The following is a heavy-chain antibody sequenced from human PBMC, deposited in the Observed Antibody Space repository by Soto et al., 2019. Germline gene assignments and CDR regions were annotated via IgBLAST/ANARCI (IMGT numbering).Heavy chain of an antibody. CDR1: GFTFGDYW. D-gene: IGHD3-3*01. V-gene: IGHV3-7*03. J-gene: IGHJ4*02. CDR2: IKKDGSEN. Sequence: PGGSLRLSCAASGFTFGDYWMSWVRQAPGKGLEWVAHIKKDGSENYYVDSVTGRFTVSRDNTKNSLYLQMNSLRAEDTAVYYCAKLGSGYYTGLYFDYWGQGILVTVSS. CDR3: AKLGSGYYTGLYFDY.